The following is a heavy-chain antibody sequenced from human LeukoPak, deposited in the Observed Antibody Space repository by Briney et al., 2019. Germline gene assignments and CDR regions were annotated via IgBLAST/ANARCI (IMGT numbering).Heavy chain of an antibody. J-gene: IGHJ6*03. Sequence: GGSLTLSCADSGFTFSTYSMNWVRQAPGKGLEWVSYISGSSGTIYYADSVKGRFTISRDNAKNSLYLQMNSLRAEDTAVYYCARRSEFGVLYYMDVWGKGTTVTVS. CDR2: ISGSSGTI. CDR3: ARRSEFGVLYYMDV. D-gene: IGHD3-16*01. V-gene: IGHV3-48*01. CDR1: GFTFSTYS.